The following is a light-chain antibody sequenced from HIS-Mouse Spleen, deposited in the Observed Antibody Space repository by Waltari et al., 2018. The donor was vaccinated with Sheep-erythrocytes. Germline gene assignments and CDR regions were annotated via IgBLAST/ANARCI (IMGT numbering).Light chain of an antibody. V-gene: IGLV1-47*01. Sequence: QSVLTQPPSASGTPGQRVTISCSGSSSHIGSNYVYWYQQLPGMAPKLLIYRNNQRTSGIPERFAGSNSGNTATLTISGTQAMDEADYYCQAWDSSTVVFGGGTKLTVL. CDR3: QAWDSSTVV. CDR1: SSHIGSNY. CDR2: RNN. J-gene: IGLJ2*01.